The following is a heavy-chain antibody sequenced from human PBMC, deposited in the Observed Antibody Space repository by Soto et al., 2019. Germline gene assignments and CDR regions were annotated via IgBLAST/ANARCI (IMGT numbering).Heavy chain of an antibody. CDR2: ISWNSGSI. J-gene: IGHJ6*02. CDR1: GFTFDDYA. V-gene: IGHV3-9*01. Sequence: GGSLRLSCAASGFTFDDYAMHWVRQAPGKGLEWVSGISWNSGSIGYADSVKGRFTISRDNAKNSLYLQMNSLRAEDTALYYCAKGRGTIYYYYGMDVWGQGTTVTVSS. D-gene: IGHD3-3*01. CDR3: AKGRGTIYYYYGMDV.